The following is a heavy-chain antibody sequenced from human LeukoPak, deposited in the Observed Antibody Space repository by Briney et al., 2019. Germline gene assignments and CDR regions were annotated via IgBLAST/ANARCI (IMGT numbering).Heavy chain of an antibody. Sequence: GESLKISCEASGYSFSNYWIGWVRQMPGKGLEWMGIIYPGDSDTKYSSSFQGQVTISADRSVSTAYLQWSSLKASDTAMYYCATHLSNTPNYWGQGTLVTVSS. D-gene: IGHD2/OR15-2a*01. CDR1: GYSFSNYW. J-gene: IGHJ4*02. CDR2: IYPGDSDT. V-gene: IGHV5-51*01. CDR3: ATHLSNTPNY.